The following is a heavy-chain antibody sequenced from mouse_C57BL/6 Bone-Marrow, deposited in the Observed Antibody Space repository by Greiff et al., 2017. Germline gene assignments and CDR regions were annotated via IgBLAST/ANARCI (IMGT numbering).Heavy chain of an antibody. J-gene: IGHJ3*01. CDR3: AEGFAY. V-gene: IGHV1-59*01. CDR2: IDPSDSYT. CDR1: GYTFTSYW. Sequence: VQLQQPGAELVRPGTSVKLSCKASGYTFTSYWMHWVKQRPGQGLEWIGVIDPSDSYTNYNQKFKGKATVTVDTSSSTAYMQLSSLTSEESADFYCAEGFAYWGQGTLVTVSA.